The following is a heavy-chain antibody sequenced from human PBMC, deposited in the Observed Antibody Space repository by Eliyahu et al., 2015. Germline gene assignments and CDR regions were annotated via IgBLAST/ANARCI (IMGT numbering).Heavy chain of an antibody. CDR3: ARDRDGLGGGAGWFDP. CDR1: GFTFSDYX. J-gene: IGHJ5*02. Sequence: QVQLVESGGGLVKPGGSLRLSCAASGFTFSDYXMSWSRQAPGREREGXVYNISXSSSYTNYADSVKGRFTISRDNAKNSLYLQMNSLRAEDTAVYYCARDRDGLGGGAGWFDPWGQGTLVTVSS. D-gene: IGHD3-16*01. CDR2: ISXSSSYT. V-gene: IGHV3-11*06.